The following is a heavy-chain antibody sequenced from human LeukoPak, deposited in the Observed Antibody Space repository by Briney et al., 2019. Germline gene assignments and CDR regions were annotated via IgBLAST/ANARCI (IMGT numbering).Heavy chain of an antibody. Sequence: SVKVSCKASGGTFSSYAISWVRQAPGQGLEWMGGIIPIFGTATYAQKFQGRVTITTDESTSTAYMELSSLRSEDTAVYYCARSNTYYYDSSGYYADYWGQGTLVTVSS. CDR3: ARSNTYYYDSSGYYADY. V-gene: IGHV1-69*05. D-gene: IGHD3-22*01. J-gene: IGHJ4*02. CDR1: GGTFSSYA. CDR2: IIPIFGTA.